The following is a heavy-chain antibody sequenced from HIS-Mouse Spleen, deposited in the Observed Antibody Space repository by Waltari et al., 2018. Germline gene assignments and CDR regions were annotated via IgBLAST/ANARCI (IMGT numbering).Heavy chain of an antibody. V-gene: IGHV4-39*07. CDR3: AREIPYSSSWYDWYFDL. J-gene: IGHJ2*01. CDR1: GGSISSSRYY. D-gene: IGHD6-13*01. Sequence: QLQLQESGPGLVKPSETLSLPCTVSGGSISSSRYYSGWIRQPPGKGLEWIGSIYYSGSTYYNPSLKSRVTISVDTSKNQFSLKLSSVTAADTAVYYCAREIPYSSSWYDWYFDLWGRGTLVTVSS. CDR2: IYYSGST.